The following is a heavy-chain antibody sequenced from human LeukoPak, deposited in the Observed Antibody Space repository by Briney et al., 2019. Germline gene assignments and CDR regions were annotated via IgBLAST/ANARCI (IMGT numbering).Heavy chain of an antibody. Sequence: PSETLSLTCTVSGYSISSGYYWGWIRQPRGKGLEWIGSIYHSGSTYYNPSLKSRVTISVDTSKNQFSLKLSSVTAADTAVYYCAREQTPTTVVTGWGQGTLVTVSS. D-gene: IGHD4-23*01. CDR3: AREQTPTTVVTG. V-gene: IGHV4-38-2*02. CDR1: GYSISSGYY. J-gene: IGHJ4*02. CDR2: IYHSGST.